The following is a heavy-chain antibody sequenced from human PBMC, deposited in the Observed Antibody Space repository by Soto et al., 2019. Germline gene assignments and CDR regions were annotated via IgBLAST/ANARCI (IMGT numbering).Heavy chain of an antibody. J-gene: IGHJ4*02. CDR2: INPSDGST. CDR1: GYTFSNYY. D-gene: IGHD6-13*01. Sequence: AASVKVSCKASGYTFSNYYMHWVRQAPGQGLEWMGVINPSDGSTRYAQKFQGRVTMTRDTSTSTIYMELSSLRSEDTAVYYCAGGRGTGSWYDYWGQGTPVTVSS. CDR3: AGGRGTGSWYDY. V-gene: IGHV1-46*01.